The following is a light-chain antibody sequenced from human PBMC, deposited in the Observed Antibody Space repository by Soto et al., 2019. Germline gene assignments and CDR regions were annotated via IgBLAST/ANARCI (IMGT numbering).Light chain of an antibody. CDR2: EVS. Sequence: QSVLTQPASVSGSPGQSIAISCTGTSSDIGGYNYVSWYQQHPGKAPKLMIFEVSNRPSGVSDRFSGSKSGNTASLTISGLQAEDEADYYCSSYTSKTTVVFGTGTKLTVL. V-gene: IGLV2-14*01. CDR1: SSDIGGYNY. J-gene: IGLJ1*01. CDR3: SSYTSKTTVV.